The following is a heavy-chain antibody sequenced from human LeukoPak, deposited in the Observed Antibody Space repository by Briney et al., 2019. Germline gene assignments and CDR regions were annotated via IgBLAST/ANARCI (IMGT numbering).Heavy chain of an antibody. CDR1: GGSISGYY. CDR3: AREENYYDSSGYYRTTMYYFDY. CDR2: VYYTGST. J-gene: IGHJ4*02. V-gene: IGHV4-59*01. Sequence: SETLSLTCTVSGGSISGYYWSWIRQPPGRALEWIGYVYYTGSTTYNPSLKSRVTMSVDTSKNQFSLRLNSVTAADTAVYYCAREENYYDSSGYYRTTMYYFDYWGQGTLVTVSS. D-gene: IGHD3-22*01.